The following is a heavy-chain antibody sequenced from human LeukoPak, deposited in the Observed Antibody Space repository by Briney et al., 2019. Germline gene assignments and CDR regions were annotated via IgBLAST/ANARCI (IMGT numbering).Heavy chain of an antibody. CDR3: AKDLTTVTTQGDY. Sequence: PGRSLRLSCEASGFTFSSYGMHWVRQAPGKGLEWVAFIRYDGSNKYYADSVKGRFTISRDSSNNTLYLQMNSLRAEDTAVYYCAKDLTTVTTQGDYWGQGTLVTVSS. V-gene: IGHV3-30*02. CDR1: GFTFSSYG. D-gene: IGHD4-17*01. CDR2: IRYDGSNK. J-gene: IGHJ4*02.